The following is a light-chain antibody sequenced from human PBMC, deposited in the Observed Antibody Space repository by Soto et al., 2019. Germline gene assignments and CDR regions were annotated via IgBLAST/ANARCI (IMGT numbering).Light chain of an antibody. V-gene: IGLV2-11*01. J-gene: IGLJ1*01. CDR1: TSDIGGYKY. Sequence: QSALTQPPSVSGSPGQSVTISCTGTTSDIGGYKYVSWYQQLPGKAPKLMIFDVTKRPSGVPDRFSGSNSGNTASLTISGLQAEDEGIYYCCSYARTTHVFGTGTKVTVL. CDR2: DVT. CDR3: CSYARTTHV.